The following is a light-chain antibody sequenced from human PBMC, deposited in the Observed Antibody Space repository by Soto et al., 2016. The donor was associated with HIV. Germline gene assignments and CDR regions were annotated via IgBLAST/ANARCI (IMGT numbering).Light chain of an antibody. CDR3: QQFGNNPYT. V-gene: IGKV1-5*03. CDR2: KAS. Sequence: DIQMTQSPSTLSASVGDRVTITCRASQGITTWLAWYQQKPGKPPNLLIYKASNLQNGVPSRFSGSGSGTEFTLSINSLQPDDFATYYCQQFGNNPYTFGQGTKLEIK. J-gene: IGKJ2*01. CDR1: QGITTW.